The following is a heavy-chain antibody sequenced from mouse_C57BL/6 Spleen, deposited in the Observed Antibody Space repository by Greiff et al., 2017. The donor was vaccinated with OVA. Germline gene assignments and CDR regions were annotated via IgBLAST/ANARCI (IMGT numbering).Heavy chain of an antibody. J-gene: IGHJ2*01. V-gene: IGHV14-4*01. Sequence: VQLQQSGAELVRPGASVKLSCTASGFNIQDDYMHWVKQRPEQGLEWIGWIDPENGDTEYASKFQGKATITADTSSNTAYLQLSSLTSEDTAVYYCTKGTYYSNYGGYWGQGTTLTVSS. CDR2: IDPENGDT. CDR1: GFNIQDDY. D-gene: IGHD2-5*01. CDR3: TKGTYYSNYGGY.